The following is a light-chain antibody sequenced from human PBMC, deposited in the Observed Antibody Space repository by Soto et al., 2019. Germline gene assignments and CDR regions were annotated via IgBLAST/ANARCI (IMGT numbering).Light chain of an antibody. CDR2: DVS. J-gene: IGLJ2*01. CDR1: SSDVGAYNY. V-gene: IGLV2-14*03. CDR3: NSFTTSSTLV. Sequence: QSALTQPASVSGSPGQSITISCTGTSSDVGAYNYVSWYQHHPGKAPKLMIYDVSNRPSGVSNRFSGSKSGNTASLTISGLQADDEADYYCNSFTTSSTLVFGGGTKVTVL.